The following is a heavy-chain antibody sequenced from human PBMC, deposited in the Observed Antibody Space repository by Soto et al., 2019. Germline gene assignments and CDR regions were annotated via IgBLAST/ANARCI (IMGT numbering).Heavy chain of an antibody. CDR1: GFTFSSYG. Sequence: GGSLRLSCAASGFTFSSYGMHWVRQAPGKGLEWVAVISYDGSNKYYADSVKGRFTISRDNSKNTLYLQMNSLRAEDTAVYYCAKRGTGNYYYMDVWGKGTTVTVSS. CDR2: ISYDGSNK. V-gene: IGHV3-30*18. D-gene: IGHD3-16*01. CDR3: AKRGTGNYYYMDV. J-gene: IGHJ6*03.